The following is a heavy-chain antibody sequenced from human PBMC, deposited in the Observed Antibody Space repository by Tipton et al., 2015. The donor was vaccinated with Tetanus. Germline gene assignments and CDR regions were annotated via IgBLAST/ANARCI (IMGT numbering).Heavy chain of an antibody. CDR3: VRERSDSWYWFDT. D-gene: IGHD6-13*01. CDR2: ISPHNGNT. V-gene: IGHV1-18*04. J-gene: IGHJ5*02. CDR1: GYTFTNSG. Sequence: QVQLVQSGAEVKKPGASVKVSCKTSGYTFTNSGFSWVRQAAGQGLEWMGWISPHNGNTDYAQNLQGRLTMTTDTSTNPAYMGLRNLRSDDTAVYYCVRERSDSWYWFDTWGQGTLVTVSS.